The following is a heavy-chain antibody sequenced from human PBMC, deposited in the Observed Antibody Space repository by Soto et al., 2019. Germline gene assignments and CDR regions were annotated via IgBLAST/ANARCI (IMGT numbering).Heavy chain of an antibody. CDR3: AKRGVGAFDY. CDR2: ISGTTFTT. Sequence: SGGSLRLSCAASGFTFSNYIMNWVRQAPGEGLEWVSSISGTTFTTFYAASVKGRFTISRDNSMNTLYLQLNSLRAEDTAIYYCAKRGVGAFDYWGQGTLVTVSS. CDR1: GFTFSNYI. V-gene: IGHV3-23*01. J-gene: IGHJ4*02.